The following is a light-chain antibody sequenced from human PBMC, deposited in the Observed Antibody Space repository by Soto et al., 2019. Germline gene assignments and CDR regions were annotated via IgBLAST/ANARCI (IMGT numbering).Light chain of an antibody. Sequence: EIVLTQSPATLSLSPGGRATLSCRASQSVSTFLAWYQLKPGQAPRLLIYDASNRATGIPARFSGSGSGTEFTLTISSLQPEDFATYYCQQHGQWPITFGQGTRLEI. CDR1: QSVSTF. V-gene: IGKV3-11*01. CDR3: QQHGQWPIT. CDR2: DAS. J-gene: IGKJ5*01.